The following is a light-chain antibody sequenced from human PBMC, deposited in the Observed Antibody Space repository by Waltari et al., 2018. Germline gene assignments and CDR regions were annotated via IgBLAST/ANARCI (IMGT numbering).Light chain of an antibody. CDR2: FNSDGSH. CDR1: RDHSNYA. V-gene: IGLV4-69*01. Sequence: LALTQSPSASASLGASVTVTCTLRRDHSNYAIAWHQQQPQKGPRYLMKFNSDGSHIRGAGISDRFSGSSSGAERYLTISSLQSEDEGDYYCQTWDIATVVFGGGTKLTVL. CDR3: QTWDIATVV. J-gene: IGLJ2*01.